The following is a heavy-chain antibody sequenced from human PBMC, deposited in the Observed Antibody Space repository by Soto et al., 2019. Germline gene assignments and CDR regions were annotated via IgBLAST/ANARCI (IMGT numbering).Heavy chain of an antibody. CDR3: ARGNWNYYYYYYMDV. Sequence: SETLSLTCPVSGGSINSGAYYWSWIRQHPGKGLEWIGEINHSGSTNYNPSLKSRVTISVDTSKNQFSLKLSSVTAADTAVYYCARGNWNYYYYYYMDVWGKGTTVTVSS. V-gene: IGHV4-34*01. CDR2: INHSGST. J-gene: IGHJ6*03. CDR1: GGSINSGAYY. D-gene: IGHD1-20*01.